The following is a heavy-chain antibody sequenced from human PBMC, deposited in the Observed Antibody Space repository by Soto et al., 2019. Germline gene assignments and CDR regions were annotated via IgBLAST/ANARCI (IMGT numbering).Heavy chain of an antibody. V-gene: IGHV1-18*04. D-gene: IGHD3-10*01. CDR2: ISGYNGNT. J-gene: IGHJ3*02. CDR3: ARAWFGESFDI. Sequence: ASVKVSCKASGYTFTSYGISWVRQAPGQGLEWMGWISGYNGNTNYAQMIEGRVTMTTDTSTSTAYMELRSLISDDTAVYYCARAWFGESFDIWGQGTKVTVSS. CDR1: GYTFTSYG.